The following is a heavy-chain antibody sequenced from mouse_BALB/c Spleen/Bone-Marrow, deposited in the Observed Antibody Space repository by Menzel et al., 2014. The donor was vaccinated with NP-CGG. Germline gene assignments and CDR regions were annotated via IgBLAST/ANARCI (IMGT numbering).Heavy chain of an antibody. CDR2: IWGDGST. CDR3: AREPHYYAMDY. V-gene: IGHV2-6-7*01. Sequence: VKLMESGPGLVAPSQSLSITCTVSGFSLTGYGVNWVRQPPGKGLEWLGMIWGDGSTDYNSALKSRLCISKDNSKSQVFLKMNSLQTDDTARYYCAREPHYYAMDYWGQGTSVTVSS. CDR1: GFSLTGYG. J-gene: IGHJ4*01.